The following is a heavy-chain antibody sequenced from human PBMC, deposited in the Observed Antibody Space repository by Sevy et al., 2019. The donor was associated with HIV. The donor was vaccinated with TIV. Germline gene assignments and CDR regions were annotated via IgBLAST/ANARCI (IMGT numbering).Heavy chain of an antibody. D-gene: IGHD2-21*02. J-gene: IGHJ4*02. V-gene: IGHV1-2*02. Sequence: ASVKVSCKASGYTFTGHYLHWVRQAPGRGLEWMGWIDPISAGTNYAQKFKGRVTMARDTSISTAYMELSRLRFDDTAMDYCVRIRFQTEAFDSWGQGTLVTVSS. CDR1: GYTFTGHY. CDR3: VRIRFQTEAFDS. CDR2: IDPISAGT.